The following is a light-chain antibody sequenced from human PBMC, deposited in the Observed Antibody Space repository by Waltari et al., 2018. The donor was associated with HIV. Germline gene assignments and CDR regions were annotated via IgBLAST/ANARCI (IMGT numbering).Light chain of an antibody. V-gene: IGLV3-25*02. CDR1: ALAKQY. CDR3: AAWDDSLNGLL. CDR2: KDN. Sequence: SYELTQLPSVSVSPGQTARITCSGDALAKQYAYWYQQKPGQAPVLMISKDNERPSGTPERFSGSKSGTSASLAISGLQSEDDADYYCAAWDDSLNGLLFGGGTKLTVL. J-gene: IGLJ2*01.